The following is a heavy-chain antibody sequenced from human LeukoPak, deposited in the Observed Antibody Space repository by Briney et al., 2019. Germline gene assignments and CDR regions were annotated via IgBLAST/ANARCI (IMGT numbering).Heavy chain of an antibody. CDR3: ARTTYYYDRDDI. CDR1: GGSISSYY. CDR2: IYYSGST. D-gene: IGHD3-22*01. Sequence: SPSETLSLTCTVSGGSISSYYWSWLRQPPGKGLEWIGYIYYSGSTNYNPSLKSRVTISVDTSKNQFSLKLSSVTAADTAVYYCARTTYYYDRDDIWGQGTMVTVSS. J-gene: IGHJ3*02. V-gene: IGHV4-59*01.